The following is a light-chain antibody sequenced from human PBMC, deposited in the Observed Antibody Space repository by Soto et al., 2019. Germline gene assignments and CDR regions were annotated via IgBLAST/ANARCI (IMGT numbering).Light chain of an antibody. Sequence: IVLPQSPSTLSLYLAEYAPLSCRASRSVSNYLAWYQQKPGQAPRLLIYDASSRPTDIPARFSGSGSGTDFTLTISSLEPEDFALYYCQQRSNWPITFGQGTRLEIK. CDR3: QQRSNWPIT. J-gene: IGKJ5*01. V-gene: IGKV3-11*01. CDR1: RSVSNY. CDR2: DAS.